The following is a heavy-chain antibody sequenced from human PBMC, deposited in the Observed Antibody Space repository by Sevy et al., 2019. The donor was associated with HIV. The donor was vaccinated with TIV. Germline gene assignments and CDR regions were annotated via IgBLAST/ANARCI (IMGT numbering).Heavy chain of an antibody. J-gene: IGHJ4*02. V-gene: IGHV3-7*01. CDR1: GFIFNDYW. Sequence: GGSLRLSCAASGFIFNDYWMSWVRQAPGKGLEWVANIKQDGSEKYYVDSVKGRFTISRDNAKNSLYLQMNSLGAEDTVVYYCARDVSSPYGDYEGYYFDYWGQGNLVTVSS. D-gene: IGHD4-17*01. CDR3: ARDVSSPYGDYEGYYFDY. CDR2: IKQDGSEK.